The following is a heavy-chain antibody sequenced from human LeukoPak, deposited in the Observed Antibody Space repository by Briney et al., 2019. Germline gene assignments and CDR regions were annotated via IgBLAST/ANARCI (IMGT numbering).Heavy chain of an antibody. CDR2: ISTSSNTI. J-gene: IGHJ4*02. V-gene: IGHV3-48*01. CDR3: AKDTTDYLDY. D-gene: IGHD1-1*01. CDR1: GFTFSSYS. Sequence: PGGSLRLSCAASGFTFSSYSMNWVRQAPGKGLEWVSYISTSSNTIYYADSVKGRFTISRDNAKNSLYLQMNSLRAEDTAVYYCAKDTTDYLDYWGQGTLVTVSS.